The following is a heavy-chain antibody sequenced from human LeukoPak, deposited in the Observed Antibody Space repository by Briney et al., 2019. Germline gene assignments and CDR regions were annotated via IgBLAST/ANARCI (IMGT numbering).Heavy chain of an antibody. D-gene: IGHD5-18*01. Sequence: PSETLSLTCTVSGGSISSYYWSWIRQPPGKGLEYIGYIYYSGSTNYNPSLKSRVTISVDTSKNQFSLKLSSVTAADTAVYYCARTEESGYSNGYFGYYYYMDVWGKGTTVTVSS. J-gene: IGHJ6*03. CDR1: GGSISSYY. CDR2: IYYSGST. CDR3: ARTEESGYSNGYFGYYYYMDV. V-gene: IGHV4-59*01.